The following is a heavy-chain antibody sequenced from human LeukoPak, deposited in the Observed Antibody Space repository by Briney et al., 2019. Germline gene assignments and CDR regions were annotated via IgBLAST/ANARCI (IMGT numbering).Heavy chain of an antibody. V-gene: IGHV4-59*08. CDR2: IYYSGST. D-gene: IGHD5/OR15-5a*01. Sequence: SETLSLTCTVSGGSISSYYWSWIRQPPGKGLEWIGYIYYSGSTNYNPSLKSRVTISVDTSKNQFSLKLSSVTAADTAVYYCARYLYDAGPFDLWGQGNLVTVSS. CDR3: ARYLYDAGPFDL. CDR1: GGSISSYY. J-gene: IGHJ4*02.